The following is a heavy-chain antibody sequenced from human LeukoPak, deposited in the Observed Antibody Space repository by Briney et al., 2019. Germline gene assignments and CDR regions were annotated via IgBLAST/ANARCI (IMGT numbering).Heavy chain of an antibody. CDR1: GFTFDDYG. CDR3: AREGLVVPAAVIPSMDV. CDR2: INWNGGST. J-gene: IGHJ6*03. D-gene: IGHD2-2*01. V-gene: IGHV3-20*04. Sequence: GGSLRLSCAASGFTFDDYGMSWVRPAPGKGLEWVSGINWNGGSTGYADSVKGRFTISRDNAKNSLYLQMNSLRAEDTALYYCAREGLVVPAAVIPSMDVWGKGTTVTVSS.